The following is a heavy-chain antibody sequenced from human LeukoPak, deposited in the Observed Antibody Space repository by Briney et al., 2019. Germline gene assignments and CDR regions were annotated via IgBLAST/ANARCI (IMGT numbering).Heavy chain of an antibody. CDR1: GFTFSSYA. CDR3: LNEEAPYNNYDY. Sequence: GGSLRLSCAASGFTFSSYAMHWVRQSPGRGLECVSTISGSGGSTYHADSVKGRFTISRDNSKNVLFLQMNSLRAEDTAVYYCLNEEAPYNNYDYWGQGTLVTVSA. D-gene: IGHD4-11*01. CDR2: ISGSGGST. V-gene: IGHV3-23*01. J-gene: IGHJ4*02.